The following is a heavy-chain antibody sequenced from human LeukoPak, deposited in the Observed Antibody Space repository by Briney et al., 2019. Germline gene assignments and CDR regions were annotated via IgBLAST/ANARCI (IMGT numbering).Heavy chain of an antibody. CDR2: ISSSSSYI. D-gene: IGHD2-15*01. CDR3: ARDALGIVVVVAATPNWFDP. CDR1: GFTFSSYS. Sequence: GGSLRLSCAASGFTFSSYSMNWVRQAPGKGLEWVSSISSSSSYIYYADSVRGRFTISRDNAKNSLYLQMNSLRAEDTAVDYCARDALGIVVVVAATPNWFDPWGQGTLVTVSS. J-gene: IGHJ5*02. V-gene: IGHV3-21*01.